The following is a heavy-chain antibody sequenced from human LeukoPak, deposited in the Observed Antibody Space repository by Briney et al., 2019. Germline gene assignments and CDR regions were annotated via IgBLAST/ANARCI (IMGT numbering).Heavy chain of an antibody. Sequence: GGSLRLSCAASGFTFSNYGMHWVRQAPGKGLEWVAFIRYDGSNKYYADSVKGRFTISRDSSKNTLYLQMISLRAEDTAVYYCAKAGGVRAAAGHFDYWGQGTLVTVSS. V-gene: IGHV3-30*02. CDR1: GFTFSNYG. CDR2: IRYDGSNK. D-gene: IGHD6-13*01. J-gene: IGHJ4*02. CDR3: AKAGGVRAAAGHFDY.